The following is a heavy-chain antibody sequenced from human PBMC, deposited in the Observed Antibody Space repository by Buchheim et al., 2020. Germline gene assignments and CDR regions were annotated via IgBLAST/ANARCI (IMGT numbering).Heavy chain of an antibody. CDR1: GGPISNYY. J-gene: IGHJ4*02. CDR3: AGGDSYNYMYYFDS. CDR2: IYFSGST. D-gene: IGHD5-24*01. Sequence: QVQLQESGPGLVKPSETLSLPCTVSGGPISNYYWSWIRQPPGKGLEWTGYIYFSGSTNYNPSLKSRVTILLDTSKNQFSLKLSSVTAADTAVYYCAGGDSYNYMYYFDSGGQGT. V-gene: IGHV4-59*01.